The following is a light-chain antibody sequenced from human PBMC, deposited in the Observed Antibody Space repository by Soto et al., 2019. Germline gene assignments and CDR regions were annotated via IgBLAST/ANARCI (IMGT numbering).Light chain of an antibody. CDR1: QSVSGY. J-gene: IGKJ1*01. CDR2: RIF. V-gene: IGKV3-15*01. CDR3: LQHYSWPWT. Sequence: EIGMTQSPGTVSVFPGETVTLSCRASQSVSGYLDWFHQKPGQAPRLVLLRIFTRAIGVPARFSGSGSETEFTLTISGLQSEDSGVYYCLQHYSWPWTFGQGTKVEI.